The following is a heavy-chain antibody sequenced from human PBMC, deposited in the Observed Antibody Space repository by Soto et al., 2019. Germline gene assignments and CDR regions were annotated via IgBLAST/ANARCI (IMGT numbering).Heavy chain of an antibody. D-gene: IGHD5-18*01. CDR1: GGTFSSYA. Sequence: QVQLVQSGAEVKKPGSSVKVSCKASGGTFSSYAISWVRQAPGQGLEWMGGTIPIFGTANYAQKFQGRVTITADESTSTAYMELSSLRSEDTVVYYCARVDTAMVRGYYYGMDVWGQGTTVTVSS. J-gene: IGHJ6*02. CDR3: ARVDTAMVRGYYYGMDV. CDR2: TIPIFGTA. V-gene: IGHV1-69*01.